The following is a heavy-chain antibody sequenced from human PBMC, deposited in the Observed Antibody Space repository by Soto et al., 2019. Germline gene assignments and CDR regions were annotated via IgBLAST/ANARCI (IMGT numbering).Heavy chain of an antibody. D-gene: IGHD2-8*01. Sequence: SETLSLTCAVSGGSISSSNWWSWVRQPPGKGLEWIGEIYHSGSTNYNPSLKSRVTISLDKSKNQFSLKLSSVTAADTAVYYCARDVRGCTNGICYTLTLDYWGQGTLVTVSS. CDR3: ARDVRGCTNGICYTLTLDY. CDR2: IYHSGST. CDR1: GGSISSSNW. J-gene: IGHJ4*02. V-gene: IGHV4-4*02.